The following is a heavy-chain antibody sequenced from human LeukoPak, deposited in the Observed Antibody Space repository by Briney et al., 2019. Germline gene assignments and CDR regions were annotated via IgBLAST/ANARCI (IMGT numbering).Heavy chain of an antibody. CDR2: IYYSGST. J-gene: IGHJ5*02. V-gene: IGHV4-39*07. CDR3: ARDIQVVSRVIVVVPAAMDWFDP. D-gene: IGHD2-2*01. CDR1: GGSISSSSYY. Sequence: SETLSLTCTVSGGSISSSSYYWGWIRQPPGKGLEWIGSIYYSGSTYYNPSLKSRVTISVDTSKNQFSLKLSSVTAADTAVYYCARDIQVVSRVIVVVPAAMDWFDPWGQGTLVTVSS.